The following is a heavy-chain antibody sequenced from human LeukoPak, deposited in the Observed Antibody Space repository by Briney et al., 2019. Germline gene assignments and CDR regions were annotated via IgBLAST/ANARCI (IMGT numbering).Heavy chain of an antibody. V-gene: IGHV3-11*04. CDR1: GYLFNAYY. Sequence: PGGSRRLSCAASGYLFNAYYMSWIRHSPEKGREWLSYISHSGSTIYYADSVTGRFTISRYNAKTSLYLQMNSLRAEDTALYYCATYGSGSGTFFDSWGQGTLVTVSS. CDR2: ISHSGSTI. J-gene: IGHJ4*01. D-gene: IGHD3-10*01. CDR3: ATYGSGSGTFFDS.